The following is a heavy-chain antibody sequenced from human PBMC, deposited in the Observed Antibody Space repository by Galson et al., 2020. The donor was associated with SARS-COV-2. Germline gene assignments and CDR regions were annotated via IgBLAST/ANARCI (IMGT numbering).Heavy chain of an antibody. CDR3: ARSHYYVSDNWFDP. CDR2: TYYSGST. V-gene: IGHV4-59*01. CDR1: GPSIISYS. Sequence: SETLSLTCTVSGPSIISYSWSWIRQPPGKVLEWIGYTYYSGSTNYNPSLKTRVSFSLDTPKNQFSLKLSSVITADTAVYYCARSHYYVSDNWFDPWGQGTLVTVSS. J-gene: IGHJ5*02. D-gene: IGHD3-10*01.